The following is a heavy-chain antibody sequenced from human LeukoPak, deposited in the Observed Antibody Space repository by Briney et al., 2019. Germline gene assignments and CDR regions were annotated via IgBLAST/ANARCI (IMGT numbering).Heavy chain of an antibody. CDR3: ARESVVATCHYFDY. Sequence: PSETLSLTCTVSGGSISSSSYYWGWIRQPPGKGLEWIGSIYYSGGTYYNPSLKSRVTISVDTSKNQFSLKLSSATAADTAVYYCARESVVATCHYFDYWGQGTLVTVSS. J-gene: IGHJ4*02. CDR2: IYYSGGT. CDR1: GGSISSSSYY. V-gene: IGHV4-39*07. D-gene: IGHD5-12*01.